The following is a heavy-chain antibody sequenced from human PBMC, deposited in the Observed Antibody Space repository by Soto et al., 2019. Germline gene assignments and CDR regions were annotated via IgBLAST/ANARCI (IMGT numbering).Heavy chain of an antibody. CDR3: ARDGSIAALPGFDY. Sequence: PGGSLRLSCAASGFTFSSYSMNWVRQAPGKGLEWVSSISSSSSYIYYADSVKGRFTISRDNAKNSLYLQMNSLRAEDTAAYYCARDGSIAALPGFDYWGQGTLFTVPP. CDR2: ISSSSSYI. V-gene: IGHV3-21*01. J-gene: IGHJ4*02. D-gene: IGHD6-6*01. CDR1: GFTFSSYS.